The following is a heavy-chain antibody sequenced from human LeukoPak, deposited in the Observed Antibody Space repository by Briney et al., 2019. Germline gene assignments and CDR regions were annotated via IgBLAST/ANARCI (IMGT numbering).Heavy chain of an antibody. CDR3: ARGNGDYVLYY. Sequence: PSETLSLTCTVSGGSISSSSYYWGWIRQPPGKGLEWIGSIYYSGSTYYNPSLKSRVTISVDTSKNQFSLKLSSVTAADTAVYYCARGNGDYVLYYWGQGTLVTVSS. CDR2: IYYSGST. D-gene: IGHD4-17*01. J-gene: IGHJ4*02. V-gene: IGHV4-39*07. CDR1: GGSISSSSYY.